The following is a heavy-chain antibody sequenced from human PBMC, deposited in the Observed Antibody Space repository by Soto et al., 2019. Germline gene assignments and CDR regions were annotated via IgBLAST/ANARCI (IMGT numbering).Heavy chain of an antibody. V-gene: IGHV3-23*01. CDR2: ISGSGGST. Sequence: GESLKISCAASGFTFSSYAMSWVRRAPGKGLEWVSAISGSGGSTYYADSVKGRFTISRDNSKNTLYLQMNSLRAEDTAVYYCAKGADYYDSSGYYYDYWGQGTLVTVSS. CDR1: GFTFSSYA. CDR3: AKGADYYDSSGYYYDY. D-gene: IGHD3-22*01. J-gene: IGHJ4*02.